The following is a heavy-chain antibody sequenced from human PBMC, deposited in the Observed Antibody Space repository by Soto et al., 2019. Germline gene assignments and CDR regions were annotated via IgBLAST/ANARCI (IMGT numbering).Heavy chain of an antibody. J-gene: IGHJ6*02. CDR2: ISGSGGST. D-gene: IGHD3-3*01. V-gene: IGHV3-23*01. CDR1: GFTFSSYA. Sequence: EVQLLESGGGLVQPGGSLRLSCAASGFTFSSYAMSWVRQAPGKGLEWVSGISGSGGSTYYAESVKGRFTISGDNSKNTLYLQMNSLRDEGTAVDYCAKDLGFLELLWGSNYYYGMDVWGQGTTVTVSS. CDR3: AKDLGFLELLWGSNYYYGMDV.